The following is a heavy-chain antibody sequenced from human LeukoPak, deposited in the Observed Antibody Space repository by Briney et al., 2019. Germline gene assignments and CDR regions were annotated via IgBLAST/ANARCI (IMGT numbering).Heavy chain of an antibody. CDR3: ARRPESLLRYFDWPVDV. CDR2: IYYSGST. J-gene: IGHJ6*04. CDR1: GGSISSSSYY. V-gene: IGHV4-39*01. Sequence: SSETLSLTCTVSGGSISSSSYYWGWIRQPPGKGLEWIGNIYYSGSTYYNPSLESRVTISVDTSKNQFSLKLSSVTAADTAVYYCARRPESLLRYFDWPVDVWGKGTTVTISS. D-gene: IGHD3-9*01.